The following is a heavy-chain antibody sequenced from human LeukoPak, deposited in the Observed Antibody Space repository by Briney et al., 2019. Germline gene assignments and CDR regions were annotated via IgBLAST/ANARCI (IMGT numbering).Heavy chain of an antibody. J-gene: IGHJ6*02. V-gene: IGHV3-48*03. Sequence: GGSLRLSCAASGFTFSSYEMNWVRQAPGKGLEWVSYISSSGSIIYYVDSVKGRFTISRDNAKNSLYLQMNSLRAEDTAVYYCARDRPDCSGGTCYDYYYGMDVWGQGTTVTVSS. CDR3: ARDRPDCSGGTCYDYYYGMDV. D-gene: IGHD2-15*01. CDR2: ISSSGSII. CDR1: GFTFSSYE.